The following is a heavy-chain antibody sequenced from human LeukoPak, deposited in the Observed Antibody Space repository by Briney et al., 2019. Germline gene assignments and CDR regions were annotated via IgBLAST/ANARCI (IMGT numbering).Heavy chain of an antibody. CDR2: IIPIFGTG. V-gene: IGHV1-69*01. Sequence: GASVKVSCKASGGTFSSYAISWVRQAPGQGLEWMGGIIPIFGTGNYPQKFQGRVTINQDECTGKASMELGSLRSEDTAVYYCARHHGGTYYDFWSGYSDWFDPWGQGTLVTVSS. CDR3: ARHHGGTYYDFWSGYSDWFDP. CDR1: GGTFSSYA. J-gene: IGHJ5*01. D-gene: IGHD3-3*01.